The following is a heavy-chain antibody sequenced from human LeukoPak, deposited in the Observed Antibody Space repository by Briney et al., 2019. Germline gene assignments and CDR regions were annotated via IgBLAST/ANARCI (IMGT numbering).Heavy chain of an antibody. CDR2: IYYSGST. CDR1: GGSISSYY. V-gene: IGHV4-59*01. CDR3: VRDLGAAGYFDY. Sequence: SETLSLTCTVSGGSISSYYWSWIRQPPGKGLEWIGYIYYSGSTNYNPSLKSRVTISVDTSKNQFSLKLSSVTAADTAVYYCVRDLGAAGYFDYWGQGSLVTVSS. D-gene: IGHD6-13*01. J-gene: IGHJ4*02.